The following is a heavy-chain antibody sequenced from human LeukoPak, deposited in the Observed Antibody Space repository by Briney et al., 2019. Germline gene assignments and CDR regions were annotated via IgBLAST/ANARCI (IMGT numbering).Heavy chain of an antibody. D-gene: IGHD3-10*01. V-gene: IGHV4-4*02. Sequence: SGTLSLTCAVSGGSISSSNWWSWVRQPPGKGLEWIGEIYHSGSTNYNPSLKSRVTMSVDRSKNEISLHLASLTAADTALYYCAGRGSSSGTFDIWGPGTFVTVSS. CDR2: IYHSGST. J-gene: IGHJ3*02. CDR3: AGRGSSSGTFDI. CDR1: GGSISSSNW.